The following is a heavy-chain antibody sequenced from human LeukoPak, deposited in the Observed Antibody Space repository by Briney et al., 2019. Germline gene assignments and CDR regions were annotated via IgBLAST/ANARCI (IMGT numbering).Heavy chain of an antibody. CDR1: GGSISSYY. CDR3: ATPYSSSPRYNWFDP. CDR2: IYTSGNT. J-gene: IGHJ5*02. D-gene: IGHD6-6*01. Sequence: SETLSLTCTVSGGSISSYYWSWVRQPAGKGLEWIGRIYTSGNTNYNPSLKGRVTMSVDTSKNQFSLNLSSVTAADTAVYYCATPYSSSPRYNWFDPWGQGTLVTVSS. V-gene: IGHV4-4*07.